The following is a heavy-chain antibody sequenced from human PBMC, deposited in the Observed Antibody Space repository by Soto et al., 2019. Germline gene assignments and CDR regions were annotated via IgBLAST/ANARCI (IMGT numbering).Heavy chain of an antibody. Sequence: QVQLQESGPGLLKPSETLSLTCTVSGGSMNGYYWSWIRQPPGKRLEWIGYIFYSGSSNYNPSLKSRVTISIDESKDQFSLKLSSVTALDTAVYYGARGNRGNPVYGLDVWGQGTTVTVAS. CDR3: ARGNRGNPVYGLDV. CDR1: GGSMNGYY. V-gene: IGHV4-59*01. J-gene: IGHJ6*02. CDR2: IFYSGSS. D-gene: IGHD4-17*01.